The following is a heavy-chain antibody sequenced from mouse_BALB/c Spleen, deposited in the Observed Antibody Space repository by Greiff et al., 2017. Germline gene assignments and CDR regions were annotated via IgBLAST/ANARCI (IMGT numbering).Heavy chain of an antibody. D-gene: IGHD4-1*01. CDR3: ARQLTGTDYYAMDY. V-gene: IGHV5-6*01. CDR1: GFTFSSYG. Sequence: EVKLMESGGDLVKPGGSLKLSCAASGFTFSSYGMSWVRQTPDKRLEWVATISSGGSYTYYPDSVKGRFTISRDNAKNTLYLQMSSLKSEDTAMYYCARQLTGTDYYAMDYWGQGTSVTVSS. J-gene: IGHJ4*01. CDR2: ISSGGSYT.